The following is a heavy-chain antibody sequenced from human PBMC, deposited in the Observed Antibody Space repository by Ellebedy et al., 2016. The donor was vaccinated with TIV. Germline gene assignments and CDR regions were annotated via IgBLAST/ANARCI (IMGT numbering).Heavy chain of an antibody. CDR3: AKNRDVYIMEQFDY. CDR2: ISGSGGTT. D-gene: IGHD3-16*01. CDR1: GFSFNSYA. J-gene: IGHJ4*02. Sequence: PGGSLRLSCAASGFSFNSYAMTWVRQAPGKGLEWVSTISGSGGTTYYADSVKGRFTISRDNSKNTLYLQMNSLRAEDTAIYYCAKNRDVYIMEQFDYWGQGTLVTVSS. V-gene: IGHV3-23*01.